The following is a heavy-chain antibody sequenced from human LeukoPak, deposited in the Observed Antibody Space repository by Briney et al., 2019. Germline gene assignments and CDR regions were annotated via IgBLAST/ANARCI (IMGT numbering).Heavy chain of an antibody. CDR2: ISASGP. V-gene: IGHV3-23*01. D-gene: IGHD6-19*01. J-gene: IGHJ6*02. CDR1: GFTFSRLA. CDR3: ARDNLPGYSSGWSPPMYGMDV. Sequence: GGSLRLSCAASGFTFSRLAMTWVRQAPGKGLEWVSTISASGPYYADAVRGRFTISRDNSRNTLSLQMDSLRAEDTAVYYCARDNLPGYSSGWSPPMYGMDVWGQGTTVTVSS.